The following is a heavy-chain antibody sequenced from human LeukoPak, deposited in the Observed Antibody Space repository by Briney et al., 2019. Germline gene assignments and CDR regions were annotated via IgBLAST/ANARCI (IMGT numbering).Heavy chain of an antibody. V-gene: IGHV3-64D*09. J-gene: IGHJ4*02. CDR2: INDYGSRT. CDR1: GFTFSRCA. D-gene: IGHD1-26*01. Sequence: GGSLRLSCSASGFTFSRCAMHWVRQGPGQGLEYVSGINDYGSRTHYGDSAKGRFIISRDDSRNTVFLHMNSLRGDDTALYYCVKDLSGSYTFDYWGQGILVTVSS. CDR3: VKDLSGSYTFDY.